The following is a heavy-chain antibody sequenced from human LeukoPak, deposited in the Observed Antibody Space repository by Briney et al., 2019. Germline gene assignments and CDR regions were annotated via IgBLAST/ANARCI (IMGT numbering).Heavy chain of an antibody. J-gene: IGHJ4*02. CDR1: GFTFSTYG. Sequence: GGSLRLSCAASGFTFSTYGMHWVRQAPGKGLEWVTVIWYDGSNKYYADSVKGRFTISRDNSKNTMVLQMNSLRAEDTAVYYCAKDRTYYDLLTGSFDYWGQGTLVTVSS. D-gene: IGHD3-9*01. V-gene: IGHV3-33*03. CDR2: IWYDGSNK. CDR3: AKDRTYYDLLTGSFDY.